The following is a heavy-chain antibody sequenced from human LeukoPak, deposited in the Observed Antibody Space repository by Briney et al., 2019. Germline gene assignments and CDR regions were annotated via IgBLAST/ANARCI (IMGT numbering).Heavy chain of an antibody. J-gene: IGHJ4*02. V-gene: IGHV3-53*01. Sequence: PGGSLRLSCAASGLTVSGIFMTWVRQAPGKGLECVSVIYATGKTYHADSVRGRFTISRDNSKNTLDLQMNNLRAEDTAVYYCARDTGIAVAGSNYWGQGTLVTVSS. CDR2: IYATGKT. CDR3: ARDTGIAVAGSNY. CDR1: GLTVSGIF. D-gene: IGHD6-19*01.